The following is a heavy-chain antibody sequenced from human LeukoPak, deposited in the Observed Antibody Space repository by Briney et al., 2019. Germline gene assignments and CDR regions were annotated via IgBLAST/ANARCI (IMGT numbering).Heavy chain of an antibody. CDR2: ISGSGGST. CDR3: AKSTQDCSGGSCYVDWFDP. CDR1: GFTFSSYA. J-gene: IGHJ5*02. V-gene: IGHV3-23*01. Sequence: GGSLRLSCAASGFTFSSYAMSWVRQAPGKGLEWVSAISGSGGSTYYADSVKGRFTISRDNSKNTLYLQMNSLRAEDTAVYYCAKSTQDCSGGSCYVDWFDPWGQGTLVTVPS. D-gene: IGHD2-15*01.